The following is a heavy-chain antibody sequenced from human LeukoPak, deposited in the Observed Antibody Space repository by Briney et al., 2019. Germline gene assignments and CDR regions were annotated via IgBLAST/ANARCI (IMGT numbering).Heavy chain of an antibody. J-gene: IGHJ6*02. V-gene: IGHV4-4*07. Sequence: SETLSLTCTVSGGSISSYYWSWIRQPAGKGLEWIGRIYTSGSTNYNPSLKSRVTMSVDTSKNQFSLKLSSVTAADTAVYYCARVGSYCSSTSCLHYYYYGMDVWGQGTTVTVSS. CDR1: GGSISSYY. CDR3: ARVGSYCSSTSCLHYYYYGMDV. D-gene: IGHD2-2*01. CDR2: IYTSGST.